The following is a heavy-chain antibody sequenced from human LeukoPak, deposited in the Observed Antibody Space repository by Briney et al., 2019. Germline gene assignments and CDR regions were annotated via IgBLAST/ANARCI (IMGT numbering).Heavy chain of an antibody. Sequence: GGSLRLSCAASGFTFSSYAMSWVRQAPGKGLEWVSAISGSGGSTYYADSVKGRFTISRDNSKNTLYLQMNSLRAEDAAVYYCAKDLGSSSWYDYWGQGTLVTVSS. CDR3: AKDLGSSSWYDY. J-gene: IGHJ4*02. V-gene: IGHV3-23*01. CDR2: ISGSGGST. D-gene: IGHD6-13*01. CDR1: GFTFSSYA.